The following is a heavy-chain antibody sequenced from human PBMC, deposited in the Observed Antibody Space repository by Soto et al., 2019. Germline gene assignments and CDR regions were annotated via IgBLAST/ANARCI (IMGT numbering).Heavy chain of an antibody. CDR1: GFTFSSYA. CDR2: ISGSGGST. J-gene: IGHJ2*01. V-gene: IGHV3-23*01. CDR3: ATPLPHEVWYFDH. Sequence: GGSLRLSCAASGFTFSSYAMSWVRQAPGKGLEWVSAISGSGGSTYYADSVKGRFTISRDNSKNTLYLQMNSLIAEDTVVYYCATPLPHEVWYFDHWGRGTLVTVSS.